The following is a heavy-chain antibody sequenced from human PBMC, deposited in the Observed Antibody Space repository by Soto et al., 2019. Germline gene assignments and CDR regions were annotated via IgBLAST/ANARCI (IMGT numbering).Heavy chain of an antibody. Sequence: PVGSLRLSCAASGFTFSSYGMHWVRQAPGKGLEWVAVISYDGSNKYYADSVKGRFTISRDNSKNTLYLQMNSLRAEDTAVYYCAKGGRRELLGGVDYWGQGTLVTVSS. CDR1: GFTFSSYG. D-gene: IGHD1-26*01. V-gene: IGHV3-30*18. J-gene: IGHJ4*02. CDR2: ISYDGSNK. CDR3: AKGGRRELLGGVDY.